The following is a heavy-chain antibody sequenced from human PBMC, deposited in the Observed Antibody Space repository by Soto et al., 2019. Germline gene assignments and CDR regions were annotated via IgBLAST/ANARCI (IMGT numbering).Heavy chain of an antibody. CDR3: ANGPTAEKVDS. J-gene: IGHJ4*02. CDR1: GASIQNGGYF. Sequence: QVQLQESGPGLVRPSQTLSLTCSVSGASIQNGGYFWSWIRQSPGKGLEWIGHILNSGSPYNNPSRGSRVTISADTSMNQFSLALTSVTAADTAMYYCANGPTAEKVDSWGQGILVTVSS. V-gene: IGHV4-30-4*01. CDR2: ILNSGSP.